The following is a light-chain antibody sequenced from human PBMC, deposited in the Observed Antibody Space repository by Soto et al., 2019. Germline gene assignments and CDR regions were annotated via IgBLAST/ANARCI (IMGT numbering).Light chain of an antibody. CDR2: EVS. CDR3: SSYTSISSLGV. CDR1: GSDVGSYKY. V-gene: IGLV2-14*01. J-gene: IGLJ1*01. Sequence: QSVLTQPASVSGCPGQSITMSCTGTGSDVGSYKYVSWYQQHPGKAPKLIIFEVSNRPSGVSDRFSGSKSGNTASLTISGLQAEDEADYYCSSYTSISSLGVFGTGTKVTVL.